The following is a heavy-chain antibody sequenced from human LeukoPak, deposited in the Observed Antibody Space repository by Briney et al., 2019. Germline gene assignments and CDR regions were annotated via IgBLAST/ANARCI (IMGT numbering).Heavy chain of an antibody. V-gene: IGHV1-2*06. Sequence: GASVTVSCTASGYTFTAYHMHWVRQAPGQGLEWMGRINPNSGDTNYAQKFQGRVTMTRDTSISTAYMELSRLRSDDTAVYYCARDYCSSTSCLFDYWGQGTLVSVSS. D-gene: IGHD2-2*01. CDR2: INPNSGDT. CDR3: ARDYCSSTSCLFDY. CDR1: GYTFTAYH. J-gene: IGHJ4*02.